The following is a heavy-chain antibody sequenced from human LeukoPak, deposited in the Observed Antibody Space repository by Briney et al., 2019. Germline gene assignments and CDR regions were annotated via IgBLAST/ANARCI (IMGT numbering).Heavy chain of an antibody. V-gene: IGHV3-7*01. CDR1: GFTFKNYW. CDR2: IKEDGSEK. CDR3: ARVRYMDV. J-gene: IGHJ6*03. Sequence: GGSLTLSCALSGFTFKNYWVNWVRQAPGKGLEWVANIKEDGSEKNYVDSVKGLFTISRDNAKNSLYLQMNNLRAEDTAVYFCARVRYMDVWGEGTTVTVSS.